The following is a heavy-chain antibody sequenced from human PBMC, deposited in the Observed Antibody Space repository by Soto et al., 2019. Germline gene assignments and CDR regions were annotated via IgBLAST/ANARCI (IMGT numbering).Heavy chain of an antibody. Sequence: QVQLVESGGGVVQPGRSLRLSCAASGFTFSSYGMHWVRQAPGKGLEWVAVIWYDGSNKYYADSVKGRFTISRDNSKNTLYLQMNSLRADVTAVYYFARSPYGDYYYYYYMDVWGKGTTVTVFS. CDR3: ARSPYGDYYYYYYMDV. D-gene: IGHD4-17*01. CDR2: IWYDGSNK. CDR1: GFTFSSYG. V-gene: IGHV3-33*01. J-gene: IGHJ6*03.